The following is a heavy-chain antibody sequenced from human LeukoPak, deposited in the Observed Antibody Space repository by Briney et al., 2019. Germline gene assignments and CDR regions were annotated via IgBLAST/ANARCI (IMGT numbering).Heavy chain of an antibody. Sequence: ASVKVSCKASGYTFTDYYTHWVRQAPGQGLEWMGWINPNSGGTNYAQKFQGRVTMTRDTSISTAYMELSRLRSDDTAVYYCAREYYYDSSGYGGHFDYWGQGTLVTVSS. D-gene: IGHD3-22*01. V-gene: IGHV1-2*02. CDR2: INPNSGGT. CDR3: AREYYYDSSGYGGHFDY. CDR1: GYTFTDYY. J-gene: IGHJ4*02.